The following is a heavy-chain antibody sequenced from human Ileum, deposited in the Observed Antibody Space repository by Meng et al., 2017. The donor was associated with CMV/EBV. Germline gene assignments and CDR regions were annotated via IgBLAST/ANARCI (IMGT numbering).Heavy chain of an antibody. CDR1: GGTFSSYA. Sequence: SVKVSCKASGGTFSSYAISWVRQAPGQGLEWMGGIIPIFGTANYAQKFQGRVTITTDESTSTAYMELSSLRSEDTAVYYCARSNSGYDYNWVDPWGQGTLVTVSS. CDR2: IIPIFGTA. J-gene: IGHJ5*02. D-gene: IGHD5-12*01. CDR3: ARSNSGYDYNWVDP. V-gene: IGHV1-69*05.